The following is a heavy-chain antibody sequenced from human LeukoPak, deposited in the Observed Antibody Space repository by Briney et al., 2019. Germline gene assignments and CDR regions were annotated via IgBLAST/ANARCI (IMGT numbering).Heavy chain of an antibody. CDR3: ARSAAAAHFAFDY. J-gene: IGHJ4*02. D-gene: IGHD6-13*01. CDR1: GYSFNSYG. CDR2: ISASNGNI. V-gene: IGHV1-18*01. Sequence: GASVKVSCKTSGYSFNSYGISWVRQAPGQGLEWMGWISASNGNIKNAQKFQGRVTMTTDSSTSTAYMDLRSLGSEDTAVYYCARSAAAAHFAFDYWGQGTLVTVSS.